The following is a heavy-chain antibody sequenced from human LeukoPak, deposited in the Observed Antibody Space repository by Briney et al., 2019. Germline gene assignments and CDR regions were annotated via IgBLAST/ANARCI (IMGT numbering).Heavy chain of an antibody. Sequence: PGGSLRLSCAASGFTVSSNYMSWVRQAPGKGLEWVSVISSGCSTYYADSVKGRFTISRDNSKNTLYLQMNSLRAEDTAVYYCARGKASGGYSGYGLDAFDIWGQGTMVTVSS. V-gene: IGHV3-53*01. D-gene: IGHD5-12*01. CDR2: ISSGCST. CDR3: ARGKASGGYSGYGLDAFDI. J-gene: IGHJ3*02. CDR1: GFTVSSNY.